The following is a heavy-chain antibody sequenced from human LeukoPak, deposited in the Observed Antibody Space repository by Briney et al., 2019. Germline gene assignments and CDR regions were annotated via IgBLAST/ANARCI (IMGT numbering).Heavy chain of an antibody. CDR1: GGSFSGYY. D-gene: IGHD6-19*01. J-gene: IGHJ6*02. Sequence: SETLSLTCAVYGGSFSGYYWSWIRQPPGKGLEWIGEINHSGSTNYNPSLKSRVTISVDTSKNQFSLKLSSVTAADTAVYYCARGLAVAGNFYYYYYGMDVWGQGTTVTVSS. V-gene: IGHV4-34*01. CDR2: INHSGST. CDR3: ARGLAVAGNFYYYYYGMDV.